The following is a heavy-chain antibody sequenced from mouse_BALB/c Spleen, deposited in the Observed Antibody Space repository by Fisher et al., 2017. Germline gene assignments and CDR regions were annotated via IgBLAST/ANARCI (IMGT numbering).Heavy chain of an antibody. J-gene: IGHJ4*01. Sequence: KFKGKATLTVDKSSSTAFMHLNSLTSEDSAVYYCASTTVRYYAMDYWGQGTSVTVSS. D-gene: IGHD1-1*01. V-gene: IGHV1S135*01. CDR3: ASTTVRYYAMDY.